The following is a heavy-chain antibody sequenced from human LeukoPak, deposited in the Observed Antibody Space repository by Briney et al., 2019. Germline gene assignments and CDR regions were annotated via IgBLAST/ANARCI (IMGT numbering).Heavy chain of an antibody. V-gene: IGHV3-23*01. J-gene: IGHJ4*02. D-gene: IGHD3-3*01. Sequence: GGSLRLSCAASGFTFSSTSMSWVRQAPGKGLEWVAVTVGGGDGTYYADSVKGRFTISRDNSKNTLYLQMNSLRVEDTALYFCVRDRNYYEALQRSYWGQGTLVTVSS. CDR1: GFTFSSTS. CDR2: TVGGGDGT. CDR3: VRDRNYYEALQRSY.